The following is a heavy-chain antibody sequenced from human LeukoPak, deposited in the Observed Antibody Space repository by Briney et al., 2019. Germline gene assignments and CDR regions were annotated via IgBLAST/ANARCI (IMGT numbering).Heavy chain of an antibody. CDR3: ARQLRFGELYV. J-gene: IGHJ6*02. V-gene: IGHV4-4*08. CDR2: IYTSGST. Sequence: PSETLSLTCTVSGGSISSYYWSWIRQPPGKGLEWIGYIYTSGSTNYNPSLKSRVTISVDTSKNQFSLKLSSVTAADTAVYYCARQLRFGELYVWGQGTTVTVSS. D-gene: IGHD3-10*01. CDR1: GGSISSYY.